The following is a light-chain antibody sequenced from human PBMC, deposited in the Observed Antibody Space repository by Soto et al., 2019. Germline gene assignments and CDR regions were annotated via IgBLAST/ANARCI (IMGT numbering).Light chain of an antibody. V-gene: IGKV3D-15*01. CDR1: QSVSSSY. J-gene: IGKJ1*01. CDR3: QQYNNWWT. CDR2: DAV. Sequence: EIVLTQSPGTLSLSPGDRATLSCRASQSVSSSYLAWYQQKPGQVPRLLIYDAVNRVTGIPARFSGSGSGTDFTLTISSLQSEDFAVYYCQQYNNWWTVGQGTKVDI.